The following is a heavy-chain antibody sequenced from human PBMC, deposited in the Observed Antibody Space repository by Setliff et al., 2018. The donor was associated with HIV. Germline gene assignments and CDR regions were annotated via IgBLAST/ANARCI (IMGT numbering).Heavy chain of an antibody. CDR1: GFTFSSYA. J-gene: IGHJ4*02. Sequence: SGGSLRLSCAASGFTFSSYAMSWVRQAPGKGLEWVSAISGSGGSTYYADSVKGRFTIARDDTKNTVSLQMTNLEPGDTAMYYCAKGGYGGAYYVAGYWGQGTKVTVSS. V-gene: IGHV3-23*01. D-gene: IGHD5-18*01. CDR3: AKGGYGGAYYVAGY. CDR2: ISGSGGST.